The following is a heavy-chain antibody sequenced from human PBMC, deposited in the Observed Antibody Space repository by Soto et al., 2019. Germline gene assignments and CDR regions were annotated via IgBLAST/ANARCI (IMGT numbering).Heavy chain of an antibody. CDR3: ARAYSSSWWYGWFDP. V-gene: IGHV4-30-2*01. Sequence: SETLSLTCAVSGGSISSGGYSWSWIRQPPGKGLEWIGYIYHSGSTYYNPSLKSRVTISVDRSKNQFSLKLSSVTAADTAVYYCARAYSSSWWYGWFDPWGQGTLVTVSS. D-gene: IGHD6-13*01. CDR2: IYHSGST. CDR1: GGSISSGGYS. J-gene: IGHJ5*02.